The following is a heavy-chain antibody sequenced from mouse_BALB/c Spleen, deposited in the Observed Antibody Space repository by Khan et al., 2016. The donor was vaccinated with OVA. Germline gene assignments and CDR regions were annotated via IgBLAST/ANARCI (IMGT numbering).Heavy chain of an antibody. V-gene: IGHV3-2*02. Sequence: EVQLQESGPGLVKPSQSLSLTCTVTGYSITSDYAWNWIRQFPENKLEWMGYISYSGSTGYNPSLKSRISMTRDTSNNQFFLQLNSVTTEDTATYYCARRYYYGHWYFDVWGAGTTVTVSS. D-gene: IGHD1-1*01. CDR3: ARRYYYGHWYFDV. CDR2: ISYSGST. J-gene: IGHJ1*01. CDR1: GYSITSDYA.